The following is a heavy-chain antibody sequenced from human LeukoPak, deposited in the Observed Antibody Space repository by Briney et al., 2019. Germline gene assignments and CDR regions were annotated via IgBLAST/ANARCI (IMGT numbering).Heavy chain of an antibody. J-gene: IGHJ5*02. CDR3: ARRPDWFDP. V-gene: IGHV4-59*08. CDR2: IYYSGST. CDR1: GGSISSYY. Sequence: PSETLSLTCTVSGGSISSYYWSWIRQPPGKGLEWIGYIYYSGSTNYNPSLKSRVTISVDTSKNQFSLKLSSVTAADTAVYYRARRPDWFDPWGQGTLVTVSS.